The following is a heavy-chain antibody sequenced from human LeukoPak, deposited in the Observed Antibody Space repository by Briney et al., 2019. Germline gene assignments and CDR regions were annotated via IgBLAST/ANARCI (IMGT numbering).Heavy chain of an antibody. CDR1: GGSFSDYY. CDR3: AREPLTTVVTPFDC. CDR2: INHSGIT. J-gene: IGHJ4*02. V-gene: IGHV4-34*01. D-gene: IGHD4-23*01. Sequence: SETLSLTCALYGGSFSDYYWSWIRQPPGKGLEWIGEINHSGITNYNPSLKSRVSISADTSKNQFSLKLNSVTAADTAVYYYAREPLTTVVTPFDCWGQGTLVTVSS.